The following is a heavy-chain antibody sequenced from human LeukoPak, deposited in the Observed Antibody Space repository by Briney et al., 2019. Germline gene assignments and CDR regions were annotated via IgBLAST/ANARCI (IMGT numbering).Heavy chain of an antibody. V-gene: IGHV3-66*01. CDR2: IYSGGST. CDR3: ARDLIAVAGTWGY. CDR1: GFTVSSNY. Sequence: GGSLRLSCAASGFTVSSNYMSWVRQAPRKGLEWVSVIYSGGSTYYADSVKGRFTISRDNSKNTLYLQMNSLRAEDTAVYYCARDLIAVAGTWGYWGQGTLVTVSS. D-gene: IGHD6-19*01. J-gene: IGHJ4*02.